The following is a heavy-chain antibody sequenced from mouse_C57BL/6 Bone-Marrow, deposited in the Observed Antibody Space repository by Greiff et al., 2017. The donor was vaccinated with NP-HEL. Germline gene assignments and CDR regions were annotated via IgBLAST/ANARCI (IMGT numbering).Heavy chain of an antibody. J-gene: IGHJ4*01. CDR2: IDPENGDT. CDR1: GFNIKDDY. D-gene: IGHD1-1*01. V-gene: IGHV14-4*01. CDR3: TTGGSSPYAMDY. Sequence: EVQLQQSGAELVRPGASVKLSCTVSGFNIKDDYMHWVKQRPEQGLEWIGWIDPENGDTEYASKFQGKATITADTSSHTAYLQPSSLTSEDTAVYYRTTGGSSPYAMDYWGQGTSVTVSS.